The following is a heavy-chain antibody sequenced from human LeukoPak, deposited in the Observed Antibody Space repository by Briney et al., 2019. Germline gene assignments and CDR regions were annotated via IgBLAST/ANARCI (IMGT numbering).Heavy chain of an antibody. D-gene: IGHD3-3*01. CDR1: GGSISSYY. Sequence: SETLSLTCTVSGGSISSYYWSWIRQPAGKGLEWIGRIYTIGSTTYNPSPKSRVTMSVDTSKNQFSIKLSSVTAPDTAVYFTARDTPYYDFWSGAYYYYMDVWGKGTTVTVSS. CDR2: IYTIGST. V-gene: IGHV4-4*07. J-gene: IGHJ6*03. CDR3: ARDTPYYDFWSGAYYYYMDV.